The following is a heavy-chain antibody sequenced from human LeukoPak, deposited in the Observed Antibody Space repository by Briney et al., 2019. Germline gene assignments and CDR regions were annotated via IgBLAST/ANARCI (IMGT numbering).Heavy chain of an antibody. V-gene: IGHV4-59*08. D-gene: IGHD2-21*01. CDR2: IYYPGST. CDR1: GDSMNNYF. CDR3: ARRRQTCQPLCYYYLDV. J-gene: IGHJ6*03. Sequence: SETLSLTCSVSGDSMNNYFWAWIRQPPGGGLKWFGFIYYPGSTTNYSPSLQSRVTMSADTSKNQFSLKLTSVTAADTATYYCARRRQTCQPLCYYYLDVWGKGTTVTVSS.